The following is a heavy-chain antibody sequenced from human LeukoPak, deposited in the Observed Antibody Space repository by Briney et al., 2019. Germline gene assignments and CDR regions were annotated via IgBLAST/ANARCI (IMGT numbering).Heavy chain of an antibody. CDR2: MNPNSGNT. D-gene: IGHD3-10*01. CDR3: ARGDYYGSPKVVAA. Sequence: ASVKVSCKASGYTFTSYDINWVRQATGQGLEWMGWMNPNSGNTGYAQKFQGRVTITRNTSISTAYIELNLLRSDDTAVYYCARGDYYGSPKVVAAWGQGTLVTVSS. CDR1: GYTFTSYD. J-gene: IGHJ5*02. V-gene: IGHV1-8*03.